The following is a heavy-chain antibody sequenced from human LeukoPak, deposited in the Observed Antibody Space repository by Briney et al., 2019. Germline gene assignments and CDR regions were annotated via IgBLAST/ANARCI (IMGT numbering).Heavy chain of an antibody. CDR2: IRSKANSYAT. CDR3: SCSSGSCYPLRP. J-gene: IGHJ5*02. Sequence: GGSLRLSCAASGFTFSGSAMHWVRQASGKGLEWVGRIRSKANSYATAYAASVKGRFTISRDDSKNTAYLQMNSLKTEDTAVYYCSCSSGSCYPLRPWGQGTLVTVSS. D-gene: IGHD2-15*01. CDR1: GFTFSGSA. V-gene: IGHV3-73*01.